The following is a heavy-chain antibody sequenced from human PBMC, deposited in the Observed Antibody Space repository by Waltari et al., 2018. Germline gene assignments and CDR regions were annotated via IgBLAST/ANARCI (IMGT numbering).Heavy chain of an antibody. CDR2: IYTSGST. J-gene: IGHJ4*02. CDR1: GGPIDSGSYY. D-gene: IGHD1-26*01. CDR3: ARGPLLSKVDY. Sequence: QVQLQESAPGLVKPSQTLSLPCTVSGGPIDSGSYYWSWIRQPAGKGLEWIGRIYTSGSTNYNPSLKSRVTISVDTSKNQFSLNLSSVTAADTAVYYCARGPLLSKVDYWGQGTLVTVSS. V-gene: IGHV4-61*02.